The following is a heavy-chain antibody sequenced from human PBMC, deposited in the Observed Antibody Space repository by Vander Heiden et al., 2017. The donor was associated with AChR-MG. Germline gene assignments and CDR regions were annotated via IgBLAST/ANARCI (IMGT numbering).Heavy chain of an antibody. J-gene: IGHJ5*02. CDR2: INHSGST. CDR1: GGSFRGYY. Sequence: QVQLQQWGAGLLKPSETLSLTCAVYGGSFRGYYWSWIRQPPGKGLEWIGEINHSGSTNYNPSLKSRVTISVDTSKNQFSLKLSSVTAADTAVYYCARGYYGGWFDPWGQGTLVTVSS. CDR3: ARGYYGGWFDP. V-gene: IGHV4-34*01. D-gene: IGHD3-10*01.